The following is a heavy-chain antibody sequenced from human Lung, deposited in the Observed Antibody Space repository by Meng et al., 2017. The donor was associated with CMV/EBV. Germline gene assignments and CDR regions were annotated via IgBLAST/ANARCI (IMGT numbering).Heavy chain of an antibody. CDR1: GGSFSDYY. CDR3: ERLISFRTIFGVPKDY. CDR2: INRSGRT. V-gene: IGHV4-34*01. J-gene: IGHJ4*02. D-gene: IGHD3-3*01. Sequence: SETLSLXXAVSGGSFSDYYWTWIRQPPGKGLEWIGEINRSGRTRYNPSLKSRLTLSVDTSKNQFSLNLTSVTAADAAVYYCERLISFRTIFGVPKDYWGQGTLVTVSS.